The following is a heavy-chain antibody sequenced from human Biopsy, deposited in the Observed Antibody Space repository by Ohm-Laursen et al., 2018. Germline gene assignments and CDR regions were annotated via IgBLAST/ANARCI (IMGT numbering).Heavy chain of an antibody. D-gene: IGHD3-3*02. Sequence: SLRLSCSASGFTFSDYYMNWFRRAPGKGLEWIAYIHKDSTTEYYADSVRGRFSISRDNAQKSLYLQMNSLRAEDTAVYYCARDRRDWQHFFDLWGRGSPVTVPS. V-gene: IGHV3-11*01. J-gene: IGHJ2*01. CDR1: GFTFSDYY. CDR2: IHKDSTTE. CDR3: ARDRRDWQHFFDL.